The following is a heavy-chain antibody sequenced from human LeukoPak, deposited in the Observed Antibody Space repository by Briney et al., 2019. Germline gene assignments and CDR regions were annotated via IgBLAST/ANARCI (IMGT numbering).Heavy chain of an antibody. J-gene: IGHJ4*02. CDR3: AVCSGWFERVFDY. V-gene: IGHV3-23*01. D-gene: IGHD6-19*01. CDR1: GFTFISYA. CDR2: GSGSGGST. Sequence: GGSLTLSCAASGFTFISYAMSWVRQAPGKGLEGVSAGSGSGGSTYYADSVKGRFTISRANSKNTLYLQMNSLRAEDTAVYYCAVCSGWFERVFDYWGQGTLVTVSS.